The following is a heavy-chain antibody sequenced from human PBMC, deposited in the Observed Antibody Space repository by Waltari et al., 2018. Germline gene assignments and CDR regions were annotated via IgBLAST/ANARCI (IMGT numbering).Heavy chain of an antibody. J-gene: IGHJ4*02. CDR1: GFTVSSNY. CDR3: ARGTTSGGYSYGYYFDY. V-gene: IGHV3-53*01. CDR2: IYSGGST. D-gene: IGHD5-18*01. Sequence: EVQLVESGGGLIQPGGSLRLSCAASGFTVSSNYMTWVRQAPGKGLEWVSVIYSGGSTYYADSVKGRFTISRDNSKNTLYLQMNSLRAEDTAVYYCARGTTSGGYSYGYYFDYWGQGTLVTVSS.